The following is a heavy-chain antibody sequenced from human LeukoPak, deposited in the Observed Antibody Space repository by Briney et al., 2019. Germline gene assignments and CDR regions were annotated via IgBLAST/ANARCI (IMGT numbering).Heavy chain of an antibody. D-gene: IGHD4-23*01. CDR3: ARDTLEYSNSPDALDI. J-gene: IGHJ3*02. V-gene: IGHV3-69-1*02. Sequence: GGSLRLSCAASGFTISAYEMNWVRQAPGKGLEWVSYADSVKGRFTISRDNAKNSLYMQMESLRDEDTAIYYCARDTLEYSNSPDALDIWGQGTMVTVSS. CDR1: GFTISAYE.